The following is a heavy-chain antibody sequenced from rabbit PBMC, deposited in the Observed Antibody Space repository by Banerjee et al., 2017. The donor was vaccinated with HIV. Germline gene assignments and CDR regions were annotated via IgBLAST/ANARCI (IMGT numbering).Heavy chain of an antibody. CDR1: GFSFSSSSR. Sequence: QEQLEESGGDLVKPEGSLTLTCTVSGFSFSSSSRICWVRQAPGKGLEWIACMDTGSSSSTYYASWAKGRFTISKTSSTTVTLQMTSLTAADTATYFCARGLVAGVLNLWGPGTLVTVS. CDR2: MDTGSSSST. D-gene: IGHD4-1*01. V-gene: IGHV1S45*01. J-gene: IGHJ4*01. CDR3: ARGLVAGVLNL.